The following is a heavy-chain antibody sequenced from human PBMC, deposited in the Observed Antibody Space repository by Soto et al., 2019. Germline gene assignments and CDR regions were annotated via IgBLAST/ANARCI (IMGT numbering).Heavy chain of an antibody. V-gene: IGHV3-21*01. J-gene: IGHJ4*02. CDR1: GFTFSGYS. CDR2: ITSSSTYI. Sequence: PGGSLRLSCAASGFTFSGYSMNWVRQAPGKGLEWVSSITSSSTYIYYADSVEGRFTISRDNAKNSLYLQMNSLRAEDTAVYYCARDQPSIAYYFDSWGQGTLVTVSP. CDR3: ARDQPSIAYYFDS. D-gene: IGHD3-3*02.